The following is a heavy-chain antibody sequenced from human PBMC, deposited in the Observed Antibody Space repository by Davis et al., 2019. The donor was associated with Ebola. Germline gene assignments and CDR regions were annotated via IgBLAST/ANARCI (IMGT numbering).Heavy chain of an antibody. CDR1: GVSGTDYY. CDR2: INHRGRA. J-gene: IGHJ4*02. Sequence: PSETLSLTCAVYGVSGTDYYWAWIRQSPGKGLEWIGEINHRGRAYYNSSLASRATISVDTSKNQFSLKLTSVTAADTAMYYCSERGSSVWGQGTLVTVSS. D-gene: IGHD3-10*01. V-gene: IGHV4-34*01. CDR3: SERGSSV.